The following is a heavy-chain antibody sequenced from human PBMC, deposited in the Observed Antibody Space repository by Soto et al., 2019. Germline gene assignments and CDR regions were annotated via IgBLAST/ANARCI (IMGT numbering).Heavy chain of an antibody. J-gene: IGHJ4*02. Sequence: QVQLVESGGGVVQPGRSLRLSCAASGFTFSSYAMHWVRQAPGKGLEWVAVISYDGSNKYYADSVKGRFTISRDNSKNTLYLQMNSLRAEDTAVYYCARADILTGLELAYWGQGTLVTVSS. CDR3: ARADILTGLELAY. CDR2: ISYDGSNK. D-gene: IGHD3-9*01. V-gene: IGHV3-30-3*01. CDR1: GFTFSSYA.